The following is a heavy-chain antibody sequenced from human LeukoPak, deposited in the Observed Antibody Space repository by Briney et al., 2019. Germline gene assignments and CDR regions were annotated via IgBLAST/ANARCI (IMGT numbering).Heavy chain of an antibody. J-gene: IGHJ5*02. Sequence: PGGSLRLSCAASGFTFSDYYMSWIRQAPGKGLEWVSYISSSGSTIYYADSVKGRFTISRDNSKNTLYLQMNSLRAEDTAVYYCAKDPVTMIVVGWFDPWGQGTLVTVSS. CDR2: ISSSGSTI. CDR3: AKDPVTMIVVGWFDP. D-gene: IGHD3-22*01. CDR1: GFTFSDYY. V-gene: IGHV3-11*04.